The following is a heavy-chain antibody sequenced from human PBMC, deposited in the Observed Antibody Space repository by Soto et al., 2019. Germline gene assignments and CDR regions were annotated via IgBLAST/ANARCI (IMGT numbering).Heavy chain of an antibody. V-gene: IGHV3-23*01. CDR3: AKDPGNARYFDC. CDR1: GFTFSNYA. CDR2: LNGGANGP. J-gene: IGHJ4*02. Sequence: GGSLRLSCTASGFTFSNYAMSWVRQAPGRGLEWVSSLNGGANGPRYADPVKGRFTISRDNSKNTLYLQMNSLSADDTAVYYCAKDPGNARYFDCWGQGTLVTVSS.